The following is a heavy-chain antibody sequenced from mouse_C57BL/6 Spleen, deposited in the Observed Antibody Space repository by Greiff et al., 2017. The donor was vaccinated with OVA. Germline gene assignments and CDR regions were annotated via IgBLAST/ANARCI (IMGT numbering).Heavy chain of an antibody. CDR3: ARGEGDYAMDY. V-gene: IGHV1-82*01. CDR2: IYPGDGDT. Sequence: QVQLKESGPELVKPGASVKISCKASGYAFSSSWMNWVKQRPGKGLEWIGRIYPGDGDTNYNGKFKGKATLTADKSSSTAYMQLSSLTSEDSAVYFCARGEGDYAMDYWGQGTSVTVSS. J-gene: IGHJ4*01. CDR1: GYAFSSSW.